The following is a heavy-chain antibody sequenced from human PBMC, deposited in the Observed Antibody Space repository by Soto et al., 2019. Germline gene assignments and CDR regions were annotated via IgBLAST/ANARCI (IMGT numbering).Heavy chain of an antibody. V-gene: IGHV1-18*01. D-gene: IGHD3-22*01. J-gene: IGHJ4*02. CDR3: ARALGYYDTSGYYYLPDY. Sequence: QVQLLQSGAEVKKPGASVKVSCKASGSTYISYGITWVRQAPGQGLEWIGWISADNGNTHFAQKFRGRVTLGTDTSTNTAYTELRNLTSDDTAVYYCARALGYYDTSGYYYLPDYWGQGTLVTVSS. CDR2: ISADNGNT. CDR1: GSTYISYG.